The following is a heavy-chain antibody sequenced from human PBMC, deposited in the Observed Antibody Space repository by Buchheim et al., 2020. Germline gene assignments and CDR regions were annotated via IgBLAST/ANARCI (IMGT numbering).Heavy chain of an antibody. CDR2: ISGSGGGT. J-gene: IGHJ1*01. Sequence: EVQLLESGGGLVQPGGSLRLSCAASGFTFSSYAMSWVRQAPGKGLEWVADISGSGGGTYYADSVKGRFTISRDNAKNMLYLQMNSLRAEDTAVYYCAKREEGAHSEYFQPWGQGTL. CDR3: AKREEGAHSEYFQP. V-gene: IGHV3-23*01. CDR1: GFTFSSYA. D-gene: IGHD1-26*01.